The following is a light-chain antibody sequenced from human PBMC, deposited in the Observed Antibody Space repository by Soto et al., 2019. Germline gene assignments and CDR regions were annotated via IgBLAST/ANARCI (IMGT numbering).Light chain of an antibody. V-gene: IGKV1-5*03. CDR3: QHSNSYSEA. CDR1: QTIRSW. CDR2: KAS. J-gene: IGKJ1*01. Sequence: DIQMTQSPSTLSGSVGDRVTITCRARQTIRSWWAWYQQKPGKAPKLLIYKASTLKSGVPSRFSGSGSVTEFTLTIRSLQPDDLATYYCQHSNSYSEAFCQGTKVEL.